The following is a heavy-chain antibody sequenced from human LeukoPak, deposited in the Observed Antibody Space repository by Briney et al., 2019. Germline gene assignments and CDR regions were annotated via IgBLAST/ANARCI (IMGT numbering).Heavy chain of an antibody. J-gene: IGHJ4*02. Sequence: PSETLSLTCTVSGGSISSGSYYWSWIRQPAVKGLEWIGRINTSGSTNYNPSLKSRVTISADTSKTQFSLILRSVTAADTAIYYCARGYLYWGQGTLVTVSS. CDR2: INTSGST. CDR3: ARGYLY. CDR1: GGSISSGSYY. D-gene: IGHD1-14*01. V-gene: IGHV4-61*02.